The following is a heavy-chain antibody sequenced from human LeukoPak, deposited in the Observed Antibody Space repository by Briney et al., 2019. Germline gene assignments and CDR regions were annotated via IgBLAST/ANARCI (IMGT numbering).Heavy chain of an antibody. V-gene: IGHV3-20*04. CDR1: GFTFDEYG. CDR3: ARASHYSDSSDYPDY. D-gene: IGHD3-22*01. CDR2: INWSGGST. J-gene: IGHJ4*02. Sequence: GGSLRLSCAASGFTFDEYGMSWVRQAPGKGLEWVSCINWSGGSTGYADSVKGRFTISRDNAKNSLYMQMNSLRDEDTALYYCARASHYSDSSDYPDYWGQGTLVTVSS.